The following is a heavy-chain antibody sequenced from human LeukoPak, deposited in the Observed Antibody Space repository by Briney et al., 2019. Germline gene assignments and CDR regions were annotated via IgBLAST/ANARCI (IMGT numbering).Heavy chain of an antibody. D-gene: IGHD3-22*01. CDR3: ARSPPSDYYDSSGPDY. CDR2: IKQDGSEK. V-gene: IGHV3-7*01. CDR1: GFTFSNNW. Sequence: GGSLRLSCAASGFTFSNNWMSWVRQAPGKGLEWVANIKQDGSEKYYVDSVKGRFTISRDNAKNSLYLQMNSLRAEDTAVYYCARSPPSDYYDSSGPDYWGQGTLVTVSS. J-gene: IGHJ4*02.